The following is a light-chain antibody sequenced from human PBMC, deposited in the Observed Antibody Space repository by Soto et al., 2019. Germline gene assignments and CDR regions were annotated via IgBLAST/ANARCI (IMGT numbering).Light chain of an antibody. V-gene: IGKV1D-12*01. J-gene: IGKJ4*01. Sequence: DIQMTQSPSSVSASVGDRVTITCRASQDINSWLVWYQQKPGKAPKLLINTASTLLSGVPSRFSGSGSGTDFTLTISSLQPEDFATYYCQQANSFPLAFGGGTKVEIK. CDR2: TAS. CDR3: QQANSFPLA. CDR1: QDINSW.